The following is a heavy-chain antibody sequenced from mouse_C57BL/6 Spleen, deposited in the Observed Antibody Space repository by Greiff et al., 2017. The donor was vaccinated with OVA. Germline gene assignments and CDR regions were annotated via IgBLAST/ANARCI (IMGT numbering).Heavy chain of an antibody. CDR1: GFTFSSYA. CDR2: ISDGGSYT. D-gene: IGHD1-1*01. J-gene: IGHJ4*01. Sequence: EVMLVESGGGLVKPGGSLKLSCAASGFTFSSYAMSWVRQTPEKRLEWVATISDGGSYTYYPDNVKGRFTFSRDNAKNNLYLQMSQLTSEDTAMYYCARDGGSSYYAMDYWGQGTSVTVSS. CDR3: ARDGGSSYYAMDY. V-gene: IGHV5-4*01.